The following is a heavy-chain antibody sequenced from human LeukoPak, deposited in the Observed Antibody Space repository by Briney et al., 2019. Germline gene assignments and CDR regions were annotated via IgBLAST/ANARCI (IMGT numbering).Heavy chain of an antibody. CDR2: IYYNGST. D-gene: IGHD2-2*01. CDR1: GGSISSYY. Sequence: PSETLSLTCTVSGGSISSYYWTWIRQAPGNGLEWIGYIYYNGSTHYNPSLKSRLIISIDTSKNQFSLKLSSVTAADTAVYYCARTVVPAGLAFDPWGQGALVTVSS. J-gene: IGHJ5*02. V-gene: IGHV4-59*08. CDR3: ARTVVPAGLAFDP.